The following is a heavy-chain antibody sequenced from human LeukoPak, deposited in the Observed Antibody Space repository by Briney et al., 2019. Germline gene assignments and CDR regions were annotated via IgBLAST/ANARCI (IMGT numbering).Heavy chain of an antibody. CDR2: IIPIFAST. V-gene: IGHV1-69*05. CDR3: ARNGISDSWTGYFGSAS. Sequence: GASVKVSCKASGYTFTSYGISWVRQAPGQGLEWMGGIIPIFASTKYAQGFQGRVSITTDASDTVYMQLNTLRPDDTAVYYCARNGISDSWTGYFGSASWGQGTRVTVSS. D-gene: IGHD3/OR15-3a*01. J-gene: IGHJ5*02. CDR1: GYTFTSYG.